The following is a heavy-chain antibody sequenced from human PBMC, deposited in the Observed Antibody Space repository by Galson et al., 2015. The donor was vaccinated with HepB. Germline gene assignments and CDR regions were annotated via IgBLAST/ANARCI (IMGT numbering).Heavy chain of an antibody. D-gene: IGHD3-16*01. CDR2: INSDGSST. Sequence: SLRLSCAASGFTFSSYWMHWVRQAPGKGLVWVSRINSDGSSTSYADSVKGRFTISRDNAKNTLYLQMNSLRAEDTAVYYCARVGGDMLALDYWGQGTLVTVSS. J-gene: IGHJ4*02. CDR3: ARVGGDMLALDY. CDR1: GFTFSSYW. V-gene: IGHV3-74*01.